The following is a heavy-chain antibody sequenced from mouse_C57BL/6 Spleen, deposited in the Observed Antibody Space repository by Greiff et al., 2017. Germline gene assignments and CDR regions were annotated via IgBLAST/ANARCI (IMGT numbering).Heavy chain of an antibody. CDR2: IYPGNSDT. CDR3: TRKDYGSGYLYAMDY. D-gene: IGHD1-1*01. V-gene: IGHV1-5*01. J-gene: IGHJ4*01. CDR1: GYTFTSYW. Sequence: VQLQQSGTVLARPGASVKMSCKTSGYTFTSYWMHWVKQRPGQGLEWIGAIYPGNSDTSYNQKFKGKAKLTAVTSASTAYMELSSLTNEDSAVYYYTRKDYGSGYLYAMDYWGQGTSVTVSS.